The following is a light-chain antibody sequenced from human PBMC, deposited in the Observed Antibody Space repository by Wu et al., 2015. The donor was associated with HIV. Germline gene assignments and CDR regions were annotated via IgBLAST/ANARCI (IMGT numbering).Light chain of an antibody. V-gene: IGKV3-20*01. CDR2: GAS. CDR3: QQYTHWPPLT. Sequence: EIVLTQSPGTLSLPPGERAILSCRASQSVSSRSVAWYQQKPGQAPRLLIYGASSRATGIPERFSGSGSGTDFTLTISGLRSDDVAIYYCQQYTHWPPLTFGGGTRVEIK. CDR1: QSVSSRS. J-gene: IGKJ4*01.